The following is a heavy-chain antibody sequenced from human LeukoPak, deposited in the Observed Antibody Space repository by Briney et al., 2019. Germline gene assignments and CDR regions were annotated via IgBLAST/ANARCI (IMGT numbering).Heavy chain of an antibody. V-gene: IGHV1-46*01. J-gene: IGHJ4*02. CDR2: INLSGGST. D-gene: IGHD3-22*01. CDR1: GYTFTSYH. Sequence: ASVKVSCKASGYTFTSYHMHWVRQAPGQGLEWMGLINLSGGSTTYAQRFQGRVTLTRDTSTSTVYMELSRLRSDDTAVYFCARDRGDDTVSYFDYWGQGTLVTVSS. CDR3: ARDRGDDTVSYFDY.